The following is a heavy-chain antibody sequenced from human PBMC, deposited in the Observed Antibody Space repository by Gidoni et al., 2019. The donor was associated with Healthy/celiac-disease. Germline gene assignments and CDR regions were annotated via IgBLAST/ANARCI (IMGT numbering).Heavy chain of an antibody. CDR2: ISAYNVHT. Sequence: QVQLAQSGAEVKKPGASVKVACKASGYTFTSNGISWVRQAAGQGLEWMGWISAYNVHTNYAQKLQGRFTMTTDTSTRTAYLELSSLRSDDTAVYYCARVFSYDSSGYLPFDYWGQGTLVTVSS. CDR3: ARVFSYDSSGYLPFDY. CDR1: GYTFTSNG. D-gene: IGHD3-22*01. J-gene: IGHJ4*02. V-gene: IGHV1-18*01.